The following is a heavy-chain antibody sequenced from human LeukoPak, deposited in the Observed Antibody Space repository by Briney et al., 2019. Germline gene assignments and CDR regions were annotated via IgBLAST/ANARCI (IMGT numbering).Heavy chain of an antibody. D-gene: IGHD6-19*01. CDR1: GFTFSTYS. CDR2: IRSSSSYI. CDR3: ARDRSASIAVVTAEIDY. V-gene: IGHV3-21*01. J-gene: IGHJ4*02. Sequence: KSGRSLRLSCAASGFTFSTYSMNWVRQAPGKWLEWVSSIRSSSSYIYYADSVKGRFTISRDNAKDSLYLQMNGLRAEDTAVYYCARDRSASIAVVTAEIDYWGQGTLVTVSS.